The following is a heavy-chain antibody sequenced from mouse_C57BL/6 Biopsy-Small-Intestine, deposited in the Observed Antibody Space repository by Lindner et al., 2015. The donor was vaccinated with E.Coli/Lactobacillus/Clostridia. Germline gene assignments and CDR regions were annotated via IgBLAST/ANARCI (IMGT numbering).Heavy chain of an antibody. CDR2: ISAYNGNT. D-gene: IGHD1-1*01. Sequence: SVKVSCKASGYTFTSYGISWVRQAPGQGLEWMGWISAYNGNTNYAQKLQGRVTITADESTSTAYMELSSLRSEDTAAYYCASRPRYSSSWYENYYYGMDVWGQGTTVTVSS. CDR1: GYTFTSYG. J-gene: IGHJ1*01. CDR3: ASRPRYSSSWYENYYYGMDV. V-gene: IGHV1-81*01.